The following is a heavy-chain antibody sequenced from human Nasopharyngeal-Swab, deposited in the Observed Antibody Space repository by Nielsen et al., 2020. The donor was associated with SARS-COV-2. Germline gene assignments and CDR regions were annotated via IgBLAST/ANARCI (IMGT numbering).Heavy chain of an antibody. D-gene: IGHD2-15*01. CDR2: IIPILGIA. CDR3: AREGGTRDGFDP. Sequence: SVKVSCKASGGTFSSYAIGWVRQAPGQGLEWMGRIIPILGIANYAQKFQGRVTITADKSTSTAYMELSSLKSEDTAVYYCAREGGTRDGFDPWGQGTLVTVSS. CDR1: GGTFSSYA. V-gene: IGHV1-69*04. J-gene: IGHJ5*02.